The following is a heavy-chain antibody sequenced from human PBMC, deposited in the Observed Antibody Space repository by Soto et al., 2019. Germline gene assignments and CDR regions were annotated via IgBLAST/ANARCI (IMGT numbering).Heavy chain of an antibody. V-gene: IGHV4-30-4*03. CDR3: PGGGARWPGYFDS. CDR2: IYYSGSS. Sequence: QVRLHESGPGLVKPSQTLSLTCSVSGGSISGDYYWSWIRQSPEKGLEWIGYIYYSGSSYSNPALQGGFGMSQETSKNRFSLKRAPVTAEDRAVYSGPGGGARWPGYFDSWGQGALVAVSS. J-gene: IGHJ4*02. D-gene: IGHD2-15*01. CDR1: GGSISGDYY.